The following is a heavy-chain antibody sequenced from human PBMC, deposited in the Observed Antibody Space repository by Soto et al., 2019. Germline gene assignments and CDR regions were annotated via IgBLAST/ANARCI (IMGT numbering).Heavy chain of an antibody. J-gene: IGHJ4*02. V-gene: IGHV3-48*02. CDR1: GFTFSSYS. D-gene: IGHD3-3*01. CDR2: IRSTSCTT. Sequence: PGGSLRLSCAASGFTFSSYSVNWVRQAPGKGLEWVSYIRSTSCTTYYADSVKGRFTISRDNAKNSLYLEMDSLRDDDTAVYYCARDVWSGPAVSDYWGQGTLVTVS. CDR3: ARDVWSGPAVSDY.